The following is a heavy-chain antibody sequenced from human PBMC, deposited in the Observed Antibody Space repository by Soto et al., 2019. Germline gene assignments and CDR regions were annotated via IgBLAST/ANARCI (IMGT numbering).Heavy chain of an antibody. CDR1: GYIFTGSY. CDR3: ATSRIIIAVAVETEYYFDY. Sequence: GASVKVSCKASGYIFTGSYMHWVRQAPGQGLEWMGWINPNSGDTNYTQKFQGSVTLTRDTSISTAYMELSRLRSDDTAVYYCATSRIIIAVAVETEYYFDYWGQGTVVTAPQ. J-gene: IGHJ4*02. D-gene: IGHD6-19*01. CDR2: INPNSGDT. V-gene: IGHV1-2*04.